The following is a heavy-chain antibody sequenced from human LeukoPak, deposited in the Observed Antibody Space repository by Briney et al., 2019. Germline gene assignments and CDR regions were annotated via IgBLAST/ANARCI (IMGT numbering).Heavy chain of an antibody. V-gene: IGHV1-69*04. CDR3: ASNVRRNFDY. D-gene: IGHD5-24*01. Sequence: GASVKVSCKASGYTFTSYGISWVRQAPGQGLEWMGRIIPILGIANYAQKFQGRVTITADKSTSTAYMELSSLRSEDTAVYYCASNVRRNFDYWGQGTLVTVSS. CDR1: GYTFTSYG. CDR2: IIPILGIA. J-gene: IGHJ4*02.